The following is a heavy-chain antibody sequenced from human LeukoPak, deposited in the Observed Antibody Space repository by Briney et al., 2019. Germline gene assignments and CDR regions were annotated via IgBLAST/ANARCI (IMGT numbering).Heavy chain of an antibody. CDR2: ISGSGGST. CDR3: AKDRGCSGYDYNFDY. J-gene: IGHJ4*02. Sequence: GGSLRLSCAASGFTFSSYAMSWVRQAPGKGLEWVSAISGSGGSTYYADSVKGRFTISRDNSKNTLYLQINSLRAEDTAVYYCAKDRGCSGYDYNFDYWGQGTLVTVSS. V-gene: IGHV3-23*01. CDR1: GFTFSSYA. D-gene: IGHD5-12*01.